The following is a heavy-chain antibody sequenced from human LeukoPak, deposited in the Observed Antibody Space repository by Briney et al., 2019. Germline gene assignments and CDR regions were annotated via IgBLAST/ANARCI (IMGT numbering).Heavy chain of an antibody. J-gene: IGHJ4*02. V-gene: IGHV4-34*01. CDR2: INHSGST. Sequence: SETLSLTCAVYGGSFSGYYWSWIRQPPGKGLEWIGEINHSGSTNYNPSLKSRVTISVDTSKNQFSLKLSSMTAADTAVYYCASARNSYDYWGQGTLVTVSS. CDR3: ASARNSYDY. CDR1: GGSFSGYY.